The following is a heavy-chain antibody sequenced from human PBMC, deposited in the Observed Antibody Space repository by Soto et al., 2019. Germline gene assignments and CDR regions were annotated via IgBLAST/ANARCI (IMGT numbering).Heavy chain of an antibody. CDR1: GYSFTSYW. D-gene: IGHD3-22*01. CDR2: IYPGDSDT. Sequence: PGESLKIYWKGSGYSFTSYWIGWVRQMPGKGLEWMGIIYPGDSDTRYSPPFQGKVTREADKSISTAYLQWGSLKASDTAMYYCATRVHGNYPSKNYYGMDVWGQGTTVTVSS. V-gene: IGHV5-51*01. J-gene: IGHJ6*02. CDR3: ATRVHGNYPSKNYYGMDV.